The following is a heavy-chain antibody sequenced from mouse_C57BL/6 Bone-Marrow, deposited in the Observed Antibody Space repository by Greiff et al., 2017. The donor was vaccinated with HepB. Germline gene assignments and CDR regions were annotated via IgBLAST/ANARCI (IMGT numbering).Heavy chain of an antibody. Sequence: QVHVKQSGAELVRPGASVKLSCKASGYTFTDYYINWVKQRPGQGLEWIARIYPGSGNTYYNEKFKGKATLTAEKSSSTAYMQLSSLTSEDSAVYFCARSDSSGYSRDWFAYWGQGTLVTVSA. CDR1: GYTFTDYY. CDR2: IYPGSGNT. CDR3: ARSDSSGYSRDWFAY. D-gene: IGHD3-2*02. J-gene: IGHJ3*01. V-gene: IGHV1-76*01.